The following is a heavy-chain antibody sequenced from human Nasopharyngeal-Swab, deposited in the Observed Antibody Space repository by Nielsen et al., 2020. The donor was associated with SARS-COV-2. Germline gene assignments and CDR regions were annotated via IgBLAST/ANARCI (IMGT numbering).Heavy chain of an antibody. CDR2: IKQDGSDQ. D-gene: IGHD5-18*01. CDR1: GFTFSSYW. CDR3: ARDNGYIAYFDY. Sequence: GGSLRLSCAAPGFTFSSYWMSWVRQAPGKGLEWVANIKQDGSDQYYVDSVKGRFTISRDNAKNSLYLQMNSLRPEDTAVYYCARDNGYIAYFDYWGQGTLVTVSS. V-gene: IGHV3-7*01. J-gene: IGHJ4*02.